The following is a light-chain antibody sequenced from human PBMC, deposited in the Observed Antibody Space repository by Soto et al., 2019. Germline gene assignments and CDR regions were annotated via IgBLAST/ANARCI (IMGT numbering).Light chain of an antibody. V-gene: IGKV3-20*01. J-gene: IGKJ5*01. Sequence: TQSPASRPMTPQERATLSFRASQSVSSNLAWYQERPGQAPRLLIYGASSRATGSPDRFSGSGSGTDFTLTISRLEPEDFAVYYCQHYGSSPFTFGQGTRLEI. CDR2: GAS. CDR3: QHYGSSPFT. CDR1: QSVSSN.